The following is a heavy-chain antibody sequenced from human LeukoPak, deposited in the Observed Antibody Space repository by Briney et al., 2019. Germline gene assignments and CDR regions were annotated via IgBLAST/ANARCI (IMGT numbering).Heavy chain of an antibody. D-gene: IGHD2-2*01. CDR3: AREALGASERRVGAFDI. CDR2: IYTSGST. J-gene: IGHJ3*02. V-gene: IGHV4-61*02. Sequence: PSETLSLTCTVSGGSISSGSYYWSWIRQPAGKGLEWIGRIYTSGSTSYNPSLKSRVTISVDASKNQFSLKLSSVTAADTAVYYCAREALGASERRVGAFDIWGQGTMVTVSS. CDR1: GGSISSGSYY.